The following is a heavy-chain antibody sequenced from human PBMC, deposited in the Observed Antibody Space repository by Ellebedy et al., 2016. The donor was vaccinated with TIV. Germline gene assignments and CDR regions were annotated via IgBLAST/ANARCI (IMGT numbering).Heavy chain of an antibody. V-gene: IGHV4-59*08. CDR1: GGSIRSYY. Sequence: GSLRLSCTVSGGSIRSYYWSWIRQPPGKGLEWIGYIYYSGSTNYNPSLKSRVTISVDTSKNQFSLKLSSVTAADTAVYYCARHAAYYYDSSGPTGVYWGQGTLVTVSS. D-gene: IGHD3-22*01. CDR2: IYYSGST. CDR3: ARHAAYYYDSSGPTGVY. J-gene: IGHJ4*02.